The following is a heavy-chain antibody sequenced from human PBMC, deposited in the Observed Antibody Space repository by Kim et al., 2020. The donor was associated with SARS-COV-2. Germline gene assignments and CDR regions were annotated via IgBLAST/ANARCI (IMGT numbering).Heavy chain of an antibody. Sequence: SETLSLTCTVSGASLSSSRYYWGWIRQPPGKTLEWVGSVYNSGSNYYNPSLKSRVTMSVDTSMNQFSLNLSSVTAADTAVYYCARHSGAGNNFYYGMDVWGQGTTVAVSS. CDR3: ARHSGAGNNFYYGMDV. CDR1: GASLSSSRYY. CDR2: VYNSGSN. J-gene: IGHJ6*02. D-gene: IGHD1-1*01. V-gene: IGHV4-39*01.